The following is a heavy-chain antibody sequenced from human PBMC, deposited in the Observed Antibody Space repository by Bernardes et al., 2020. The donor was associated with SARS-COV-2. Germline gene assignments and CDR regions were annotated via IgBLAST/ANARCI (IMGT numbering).Heavy chain of an antibody. CDR2: INPNSGGT. CDR3: ALPPSNYDRYGMDV. D-gene: IGHD3-22*01. CDR1: GYTFTGYY. V-gene: IGHV1-2*02. Sequence: ASVKVSCMASGYTFTGYYIHWVRQAPGQGLEWMGWINPNSGGTIYAQKFQGRVTMTRDTSISTAYMELSGLRSDDTAMYYCALPPSNYDRYGMDVWGQGTTVTVSS. J-gene: IGHJ6*02.